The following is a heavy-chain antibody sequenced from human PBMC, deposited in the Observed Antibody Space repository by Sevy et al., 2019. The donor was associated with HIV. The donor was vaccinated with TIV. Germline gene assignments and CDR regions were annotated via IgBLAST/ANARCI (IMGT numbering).Heavy chain of an antibody. J-gene: IGHJ4*02. CDR2: ISSSGSTI. D-gene: IGHD3-10*01. CDR3: ASPSYGSGESFDY. CDR1: GFTFSSYE. V-gene: IGHV3-48*03. Sequence: GGSLRLSCAASGFTFSSYEMNWVRQAPGKGLEWVSYISSSGSTIYYADSVKGRFTISRENAKNSLYLQMNSLRAEDTAVYYCASPSYGSGESFDYWGQGTLVTVSS.